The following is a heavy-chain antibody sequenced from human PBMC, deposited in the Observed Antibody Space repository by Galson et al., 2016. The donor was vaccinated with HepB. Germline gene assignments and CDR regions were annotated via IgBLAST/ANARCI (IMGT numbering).Heavy chain of an antibody. V-gene: IGHV3-48*02. J-gene: IGHJ6*02. CDR3: AREITGRFYGMAV. Sequence: SLRLSCAASGFTFSSYSMNWVRQAPGKGLEWLSYIRYSSSSTIYYADSVNGRFTISRDDAKNSLYLQMNSLRDGDTAVYYCAREITGRFYGMAVWGQGTTVTVSS. CDR2: IRYSSSSTI. D-gene: IGHD1-20*01. CDR1: GFTFSSYS.